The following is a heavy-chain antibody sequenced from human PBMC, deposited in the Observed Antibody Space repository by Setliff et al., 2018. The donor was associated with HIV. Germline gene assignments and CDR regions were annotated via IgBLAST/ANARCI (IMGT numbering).Heavy chain of an antibody. D-gene: IGHD3-3*01. CDR1: GVSISSGGYY. CDR2: ISSRGST. Sequence: NPSETLSLTCTVSGVSISSGGYYWDWIRQHPGKGLEWIGYISSRGSTYYNPSLKSRITMSVDTSQNQFSLKLSSVTAADTAVYYCARHRNYDFWSGYYTGWFDPWGQGTLVTVSS. CDR3: ARHRNYDFWSGYYTGWFDP. V-gene: IGHV4-31*03. J-gene: IGHJ5*02.